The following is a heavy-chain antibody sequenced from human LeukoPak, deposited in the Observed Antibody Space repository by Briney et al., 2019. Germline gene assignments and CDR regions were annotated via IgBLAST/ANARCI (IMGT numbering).Heavy chain of an antibody. D-gene: IGHD6-19*01. CDR1: GGSISSYY. Sequence: PSETLSLTCTVSGGSISSYYWSWIRQPPGKGLAWIGYIYTSGSTNYNPSLKSRVTISVDTSKNQFSLKLSSVTAADTAVYYCARRRYSSGWYWFDPWGQGTLVTVSS. J-gene: IGHJ5*02. V-gene: IGHV4-4*09. CDR2: IYTSGST. CDR3: ARRRYSSGWYWFDP.